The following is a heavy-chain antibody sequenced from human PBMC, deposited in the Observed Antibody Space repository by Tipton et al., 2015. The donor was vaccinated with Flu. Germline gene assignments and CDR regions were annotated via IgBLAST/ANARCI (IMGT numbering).Heavy chain of an antibody. CDR1: GGSVNSYY. Sequence: GLVKPSETLSLTCSVSGGSVNSYYWSWIRQPAGEGLEWIGRIYTNTNANYKASLKSRVTISIDRSKNQFSLRLSSVTAADTAMYYCASGYYYRGDYWGQGTLVTVSS. CDR3: ASGYYYRGDY. D-gene: IGHD3-22*01. V-gene: IGHV4-4*07. CDR2: IYTNTNA. J-gene: IGHJ4*02.